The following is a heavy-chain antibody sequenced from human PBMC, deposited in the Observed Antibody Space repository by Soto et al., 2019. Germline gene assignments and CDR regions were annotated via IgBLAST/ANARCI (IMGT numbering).Heavy chain of an antibody. J-gene: IGHJ6*02. CDR3: ARHNGFYYYYGMDV. CDR2: IYYSGST. D-gene: IGHD4-17*01. Sequence: SETLSLTCTVSGGSISSYYWSWIRQPPGKGLEWIGYIYYSGSTNYNPSLKSRVTISVDTSKNQFSLKLSSVTAADTAVYYCARHNGFYYYYGMDVWGQGTTVTVSS. CDR1: GGSISSYY. V-gene: IGHV4-59*08.